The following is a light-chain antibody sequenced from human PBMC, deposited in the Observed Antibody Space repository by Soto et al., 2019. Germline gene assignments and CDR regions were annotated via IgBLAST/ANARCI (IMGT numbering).Light chain of an antibody. J-gene: IGKJ5*01. CDR1: HGISRY. V-gene: IGKV1-12*01. Sequence: DIHMTQSPSSVSASVGDRVTISCQASHGISRYLAWYQQKPGKAPKLLIYAASSLQSGVPARFSGSGSGTEFTLTISSLQSEDFEIYYCQQYNNSPITFGQGTRLEIK. CDR3: QQYNNSPIT. CDR2: AAS.